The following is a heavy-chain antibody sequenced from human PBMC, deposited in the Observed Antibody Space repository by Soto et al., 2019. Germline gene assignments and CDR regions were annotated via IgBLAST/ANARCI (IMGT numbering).Heavy chain of an antibody. CDR3: ARALDDSSGYYGGLGY. CDR2: IYYTGST. J-gene: IGHJ4*02. V-gene: IGHV4-30-4*01. CDR1: GGSISRGDYY. D-gene: IGHD3-22*01. Sequence: SETLSLTCTVSGGSISRGDYYWSWIRQPPGKGLEWIGYIYYTGSTYYNPSLESRITMSVDTSKNQLSLKLTSVTAADTAVYYCARALDDSSGYYGGLGYWGQGTLVTVSS.